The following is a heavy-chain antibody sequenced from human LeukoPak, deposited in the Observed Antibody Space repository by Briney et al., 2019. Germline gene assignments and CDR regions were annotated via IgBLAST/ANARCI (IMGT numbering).Heavy chain of an antibody. D-gene: IGHD3-22*01. CDR1: GFTFSSYS. Sequence: GGSLRLSCAASGFTFSSYSMNWVRQAPGKGLEWVSYISSSSSTIYYADSVKGRFTISRDNAKNSLYLQMNSLRAEDTAVYYCARANYDSSGYHDYWGQGTLVTVSS. V-gene: IGHV3-48*04. CDR3: ARANYDSSGYHDY. J-gene: IGHJ4*02. CDR2: ISSSSSTI.